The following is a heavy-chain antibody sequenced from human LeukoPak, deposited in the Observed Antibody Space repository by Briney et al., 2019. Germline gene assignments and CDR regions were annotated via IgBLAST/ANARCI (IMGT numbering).Heavy chain of an antibody. V-gene: IGHV4-39*01. D-gene: IGHD3/OR15-3a*01. CDR1: GVSISSSNSY. Sequence: SETLSLTCTVSGVSISSSNSYWGWIRQPPGKGLEWIGSIYYTGNTYYNASLKSRVTISIDTSKNQISLRLTSVTATGTAMYYCARQTGSGLFTLPGGQGTLVTVSS. J-gene: IGHJ4*02. CDR2: IYYTGNT. CDR3: ARQTGSGLFTLP.